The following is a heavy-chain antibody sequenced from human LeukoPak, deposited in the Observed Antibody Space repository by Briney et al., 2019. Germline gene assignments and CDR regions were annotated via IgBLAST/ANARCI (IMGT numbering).Heavy chain of an antibody. J-gene: IGHJ6*02. V-gene: IGHV1-2*02. D-gene: IGHD6-13*01. CDR1: GYTFTGYY. Sequence: ASVKVSCKASGYTFTGYYMHWVRQAPGQGLEWMGWINPNSGGTNYAQKFQGRVTMTRDTSISTAYMELSRLRSDDTAVYYCARVGSSWTYYYYYGMDVWGQGTTVTVSS. CDR3: ARVGSSWTYYYYYGMDV. CDR2: INPNSGGT.